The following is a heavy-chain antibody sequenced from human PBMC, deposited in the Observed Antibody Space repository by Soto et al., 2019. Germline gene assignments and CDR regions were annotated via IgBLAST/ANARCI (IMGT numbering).Heavy chain of an antibody. CDR1: GFTFSTYG. CDR2: ISYDGVNK. CDR3: AKSVYNWNDGFFDY. Sequence: QVQLVESGGGVVQPGRSLRLSCAASGFTFSTYGMHWVRQAPGKGLEWVEVISYDGVNKYYADSVKGRFTISRDNSKNPRYLPMNSLSAEDTAVYYCAKSVYNWNDGFFDYWGQGTLVTVSS. J-gene: IGHJ4*02. V-gene: IGHV3-30*18. D-gene: IGHD1-1*01.